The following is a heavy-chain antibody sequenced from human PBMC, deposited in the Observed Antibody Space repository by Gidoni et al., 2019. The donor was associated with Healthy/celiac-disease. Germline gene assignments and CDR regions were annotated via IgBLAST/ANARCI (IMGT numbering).Heavy chain of an antibody. CDR3: ARGRITPGIAAAGRGGFDP. CDR2: IYHSGST. V-gene: IGHV4-38-2*01. Sequence: QVQLQESGPGLVKPSETLSLTCAVSGYSISSGYYWGWIRQPPGKGLEWIGSIYHSGSTYYNPSLKSRVTRSVDTFKNQFSLKLSSVTAADTAVYYCARGRITPGIAAAGRGGFDPWGQGTLVTVSS. D-gene: IGHD6-13*01. J-gene: IGHJ5*02. CDR1: GYSISSGYY.